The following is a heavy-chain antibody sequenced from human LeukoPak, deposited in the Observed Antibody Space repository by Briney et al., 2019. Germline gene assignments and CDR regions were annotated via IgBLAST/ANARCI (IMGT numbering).Heavy chain of an antibody. D-gene: IGHD1-26*01. CDR3: ARVESWEHSGSSQDAFDI. CDR1: GYTFTSYY. Sequence: ASVKVSCKASGYTFTSYYMHCVRQAPGQGLEWMGIINPSGGSTSYAQKFQGRVTMTRDMSASTVYMELSSLRSEDTAVYYCARVESWEHSGSSQDAFDIWGQGTKVTVSS. V-gene: IGHV1-46*01. J-gene: IGHJ3*02. CDR2: INPSGGST.